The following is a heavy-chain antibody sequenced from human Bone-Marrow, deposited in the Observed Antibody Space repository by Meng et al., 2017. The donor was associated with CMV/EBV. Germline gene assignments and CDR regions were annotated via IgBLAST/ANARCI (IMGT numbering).Heavy chain of an antibody. V-gene: IGHV3-21*01. J-gene: IGHJ4*02. CDR1: GFTVSSNY. Sequence: GGSLRLSCAASGFTVSSNYMSWVRQAPGKGLEWVSSISSSSSYIYYADSVKGRFTISRDNAKNSLYLQMNSLRAEDTAVYYCAREYNWNYFDYWGQGTLVTFSS. CDR3: AREYNWNYFDY. D-gene: IGHD1-20*01. CDR2: ISSSSSYI.